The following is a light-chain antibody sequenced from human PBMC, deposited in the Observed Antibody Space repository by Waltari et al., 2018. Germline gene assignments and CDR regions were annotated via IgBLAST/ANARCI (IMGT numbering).Light chain of an antibody. CDR2: AVT. CDR1: SNDVGASNF. Sequence: QSALTQPASVSGSPGQSITISCTGTSNDVGASNFVSWYQQPPGRAPQLMIYAVTGRPSGISYRFSGSKAANTASLTISGLLPEDEAIYYCSSFTDTHTLLFGGGTTVTVL. CDR3: SSFTDTHTLL. V-gene: IGLV2-14*03. J-gene: IGLJ2*01.